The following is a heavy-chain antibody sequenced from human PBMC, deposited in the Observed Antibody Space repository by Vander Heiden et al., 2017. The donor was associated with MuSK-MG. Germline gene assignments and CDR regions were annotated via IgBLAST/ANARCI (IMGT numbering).Heavy chain of an antibody. V-gene: IGHV3-21*01. Sequence: EVQLVESGGGLVKPGGSLRLSCVASGFTFSSSGMNWVRQAPGKGLEWVSSISSSSSYIYYADSVKGRFTISRDNAKNSLYLQMNSLRAEDTAVYYCARDPYYGSGSYYIDFDYWGQGTLVTVSS. CDR3: ARDPYYGSGSYYIDFDY. J-gene: IGHJ4*02. D-gene: IGHD3-10*01. CDR2: ISSSSSYI. CDR1: GFTFSSSG.